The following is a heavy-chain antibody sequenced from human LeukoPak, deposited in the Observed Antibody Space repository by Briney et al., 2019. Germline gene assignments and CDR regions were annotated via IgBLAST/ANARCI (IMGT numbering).Heavy chain of an antibody. V-gene: IGHV5-51*01. CDR3: ARQTTTGCYPYYFDY. D-gene: IGHD3-9*01. CDR1: GYSFTSYW. J-gene: IGHJ4*02. CDR2: IYPGDSDT. Sequence: GESLKISCKGSGYSFTSYWIGWVRQMPGKGLEWMGIIYPGDSDTRYSPSFQGQVTISADKSISTAYLQWSSLKVSDTAMYYCARQTTTGCYPYYFDYWGQGTLVTVSS.